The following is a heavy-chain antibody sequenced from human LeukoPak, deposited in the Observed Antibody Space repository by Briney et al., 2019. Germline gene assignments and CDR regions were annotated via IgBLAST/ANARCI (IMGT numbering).Heavy chain of an antibody. Sequence: GGSLRLSCVGSGFSFDSYWMSWVRQAPGMGLEWVANINEDGSERYYVDSVKGRFTISRDNAESSLSLQMNRMRGEDTAVYYCVKEGQTKRDLLDYWGQGTLVTVSS. V-gene: IGHV3-7*01. J-gene: IGHJ4*02. CDR3: VKEGQTKRDLLDY. D-gene: IGHD1-26*01. CDR1: GFSFDSYW. CDR2: INEDGSER.